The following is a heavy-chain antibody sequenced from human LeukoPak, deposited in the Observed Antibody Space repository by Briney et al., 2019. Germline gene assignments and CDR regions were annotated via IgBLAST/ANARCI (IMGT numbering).Heavy chain of an antibody. Sequence: SSETLSLTCTVSGGSISSYYWSWIRQPPGKGLEWIGYIYYSGGTNYNPSLKSRVTISVDTSKNQFSLKLSSVTAADTAVYYCVGGSSSYYDYWGQGTLVTVSS. CDR2: IYYSGGT. D-gene: IGHD3-22*01. J-gene: IGHJ4*02. V-gene: IGHV4-59*01. CDR3: VGGSSSYYDY. CDR1: GGSISSYY.